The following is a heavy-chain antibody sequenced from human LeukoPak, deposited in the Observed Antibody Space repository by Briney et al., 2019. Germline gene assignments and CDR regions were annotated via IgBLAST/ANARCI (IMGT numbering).Heavy chain of an antibody. V-gene: IGHV3-7*01. D-gene: IGHD3-16*01. CDR2: INRDGSTR. CDR1: GFTFGSHW. CDR3: ARLFGGVTVYDL. J-gene: IGHJ4*02. Sequence: PGESLRLSCGGSGFTFGSHWMSWVRQAPGKGLEWVATINRDGSTRHYVDSVKGRFTVSRDNAINSLFLQMDSLRVEDTAVYYCARLFGGVTVYDLWGQGTLLTVSS.